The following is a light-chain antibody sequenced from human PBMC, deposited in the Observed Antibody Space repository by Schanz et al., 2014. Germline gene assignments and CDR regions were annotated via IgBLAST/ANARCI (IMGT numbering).Light chain of an antibody. V-gene: IGKV3-15*01. CDR1: QSVSSN. Sequence: EIVMTQSPATLSVSPGERATLSCRASQSVSSNLAWYQQKPGQAPRLLIYGASTRVTGIPARFSGSGSGTEFTLTISSLEPEDFAVYYCQQYGSSSTWTFGQGTKVEIK. J-gene: IGKJ1*01. CDR3: QQYGSSSTWT. CDR2: GAS.